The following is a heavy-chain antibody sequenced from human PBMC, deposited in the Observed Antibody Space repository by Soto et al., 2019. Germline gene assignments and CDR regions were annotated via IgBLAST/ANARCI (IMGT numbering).Heavy chain of an antibody. J-gene: IGHJ6*02. CDR1: GYSFTSYW. CDR2: IYPGDSDT. V-gene: IGHV5-51*01. D-gene: IGHD3-10*01. Sequence: PGESLKSSCKGSGYSFTSYWIGWVRQMPVKGLEWMGIIYPGDSDTRYSPSFQGQVTISADKSISTAYLQWSSLKASDTAMYYCARHDGVVRGVIGHYGMDVWGQGTTVTVSS. CDR3: ARHDGVVRGVIGHYGMDV.